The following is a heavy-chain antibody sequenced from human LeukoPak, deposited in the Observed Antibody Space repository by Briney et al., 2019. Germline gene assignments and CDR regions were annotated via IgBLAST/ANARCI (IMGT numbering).Heavy chain of an antibody. V-gene: IGHV4-4*07. CDR3: ARGPADYYDSSGPFDY. J-gene: IGHJ4*02. CDR2: IYTSGST. Sequence: PSETLSLTCTVSGGSISSYYWSWIRQPAGKGLEWIGRIYTSGSTNYNPSLKSRVTMSVDTSKNQFSLKLSSVTAADTAVYYCARGPADYYDSSGPFDYWGQGTLVTVSS. CDR1: GGSISSYY. D-gene: IGHD3-22*01.